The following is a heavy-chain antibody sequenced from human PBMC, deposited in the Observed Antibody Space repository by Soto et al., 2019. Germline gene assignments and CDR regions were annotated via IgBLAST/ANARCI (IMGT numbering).Heavy chain of an antibody. D-gene: IGHD2-8*01. V-gene: IGHV4-4*02. Sequence: PSETLSLTCAVSGGSISSSSWWSWVRQPPGKGLEWIGEIYHSVSTNYNPSLKSRVTISVDKSKNQFSLKLSSVTAADTAVYYCARALMVYAKTHYYYYGMDVWGPGPPLTV. CDR2: IYHSVST. CDR1: GGSISSSSW. CDR3: ARALMVYAKTHYYYYGMDV. J-gene: IGHJ6*02.